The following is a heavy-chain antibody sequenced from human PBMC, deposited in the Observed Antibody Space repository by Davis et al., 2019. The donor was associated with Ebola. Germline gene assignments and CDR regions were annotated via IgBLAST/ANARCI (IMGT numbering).Heavy chain of an antibody. CDR3: ASDGYYYDSSGYSVEYFQH. V-gene: IGHV3-21*01. J-gene: IGHJ1*01. CDR1: GFTFDDYA. Sequence: PGGSLRLSCAASGFTFDDYAMSWVRQAPGKGLEWVSSTSSSSSYIYYADSVKGRFTISRDNAKNSLYLQMNSLRDEDTAVYYCASDGYYYDSSGYSVEYFQHWGQGTLVTVSS. D-gene: IGHD3-22*01. CDR2: TSSSSSYI.